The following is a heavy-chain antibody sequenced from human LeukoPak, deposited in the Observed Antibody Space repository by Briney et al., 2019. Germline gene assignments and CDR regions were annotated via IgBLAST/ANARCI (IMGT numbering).Heavy chain of an antibody. CDR3: ARVGLYGSGRDY. CDR1: GGTFSSYA. J-gene: IGHJ4*02. CDR2: IIPIFGTA. D-gene: IGHD3-10*01. Sequence: SVKVSCKASGGTFSSYAISWVRQAPGQGLEWMGRIIPIFGTANYAQKFQGRVTITADKSTSTACMELSSLRSEDTAVYYCARVGLYGSGRDYWGQGTLVTVSS. V-gene: IGHV1-69*06.